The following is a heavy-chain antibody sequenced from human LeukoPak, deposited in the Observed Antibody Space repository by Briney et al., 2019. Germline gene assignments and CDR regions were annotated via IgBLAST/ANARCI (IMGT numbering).Heavy chain of an antibody. Sequence: GGSLRLSCAASGFTFSSYSMNWVRQAPGKGLEWVSSIDTSSRYIYYGDSVKGRFTISRDNAKNSLYLQMNSLRAEDTAVYYCAKNVAGYYYYMDVWGKGTTVTISS. J-gene: IGHJ6*03. V-gene: IGHV3-21*04. CDR3: AKNVAGYYYYMDV. CDR1: GFTFSSYS. CDR2: IDTSSRYI. D-gene: IGHD6-19*01.